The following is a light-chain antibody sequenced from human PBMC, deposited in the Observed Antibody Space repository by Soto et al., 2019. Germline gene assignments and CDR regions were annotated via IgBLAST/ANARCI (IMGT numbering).Light chain of an antibody. CDR2: EVS. V-gene: IGLV2-8*01. CDR1: SNDVGHSSF. Sequence: QSALTQPPSASGSPGQSVTISCTGNSNDVGHSSFISWYQQHPGKGPKLIIYEVSKRPSGVPDRFSGSKSGNTASLSVSGLQDEDEADYFCNAQAVNGQHVFGPGPKVTVL. CDR3: NAQAVNGQHV. J-gene: IGLJ1*01.